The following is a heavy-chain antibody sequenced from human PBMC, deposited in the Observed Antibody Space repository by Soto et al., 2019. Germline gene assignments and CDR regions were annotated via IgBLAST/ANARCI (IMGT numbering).Heavy chain of an antibody. CDR3: ARTGQFYDSSGYAN. J-gene: IGHJ4*02. V-gene: IGHV1-18*01. CDR1: GYSFATSG. CDR2: ISAYNGNT. Sequence: QVKLVQSGTEVKQPGASMKVSCKASGYSFATSGISWVRQAPGQGLEWMGWISAYNGNTNYDQKHQGRVTMTTNKTTSTAYLELRKLRSDDAAVYYCARTGQFYDSSGYANWGQGTLVTVSS. D-gene: IGHD3-22*01.